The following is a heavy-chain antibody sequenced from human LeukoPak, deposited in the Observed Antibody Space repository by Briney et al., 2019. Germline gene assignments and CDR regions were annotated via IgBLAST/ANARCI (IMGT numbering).Heavy chain of an antibody. J-gene: IGHJ5*02. D-gene: IGHD3-9*01. CDR1: GYSINSGYY. CDR3: ARVNYDILTGYPIFNWFDP. CDR2: IYHSGST. V-gene: IGHV4-38-2*02. Sequence: SETLSLTCTVSGYSINSGYYWGWIRQPPGKGLEWIGSIYHSGSTYYNPSLKSRVTISVDTSKNQFSLKPSSVTAADTAVYYCARVNYDILTGYPIFNWFDPWGQGTLVTVSS.